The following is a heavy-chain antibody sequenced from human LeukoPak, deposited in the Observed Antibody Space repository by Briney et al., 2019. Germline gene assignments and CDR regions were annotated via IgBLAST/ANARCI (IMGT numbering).Heavy chain of an antibody. D-gene: IGHD3-10*01. CDR3: ARVAQGPASYYYGSGRNWFDP. Sequence: ASVKVSCKASGYTFTSYGISWVRQAPGQVLEWMGWISAYNGNTNYAQKLQGRVTMTTDTSTSTAYMELRSLRSDDTAVYYCARVAQGPASYYYGSGRNWFDPWGQGTLVTVSS. CDR2: ISAYNGNT. CDR1: GYTFTSYG. V-gene: IGHV1-18*01. J-gene: IGHJ5*02.